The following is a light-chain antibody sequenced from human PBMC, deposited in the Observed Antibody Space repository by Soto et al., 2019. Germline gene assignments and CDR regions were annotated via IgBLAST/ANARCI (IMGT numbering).Light chain of an antibody. CDR3: QQRSNWL. CDR2: DAS. V-gene: IGKV3-11*01. CDR1: QSVSSN. Sequence: ELVLTQAPATMSVSPWDRATLSCRASQSVSSNLAWYQQKPGKAPRLLIYDASNRATGIPARFIGSGSGSDFTLTISSLEPEDFAVYYCQQRSNWLFGPGTKVDI. J-gene: IGKJ3*01.